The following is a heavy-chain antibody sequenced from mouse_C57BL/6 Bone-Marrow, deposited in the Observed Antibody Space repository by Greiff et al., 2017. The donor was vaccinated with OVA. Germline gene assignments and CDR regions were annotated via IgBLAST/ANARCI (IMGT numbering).Heavy chain of an antibody. Sequence: EVKLVESGGDLVKPGGSLKLSCAASGFTFSSYGMSWVRQTPDKRLEWVATISSGGSYTYYPDSVKGRFTISRDNAKNTLYLQMSSLKSEDTAMYYCARHPSIYYDYEGFAYWGQGTLVTVSA. D-gene: IGHD2-4*01. V-gene: IGHV5-6*01. CDR2: ISSGGSYT. J-gene: IGHJ3*01. CDR3: ARHPSIYYDYEGFAY. CDR1: GFTFSSYG.